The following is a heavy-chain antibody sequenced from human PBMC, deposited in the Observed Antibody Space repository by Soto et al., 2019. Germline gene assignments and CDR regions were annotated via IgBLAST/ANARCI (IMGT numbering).Heavy chain of an antibody. V-gene: IGHV3-30*18. J-gene: IGHJ4*02. Sequence: QVQLVEAGGGVVHPGTSLRLSCAASGFTFSNSVMHWVRQAPGKGLEGVAAVSYDGSNKDYADSVMGRFTISRDNSKHTLELHMNSLKADDTAVYYSAKDLVSGILGAWGQGTLVTVSS. CDR1: GFTFSNSV. D-gene: IGHD1-1*01. CDR3: AKDLVSGILGA. CDR2: VSYDGSNK.